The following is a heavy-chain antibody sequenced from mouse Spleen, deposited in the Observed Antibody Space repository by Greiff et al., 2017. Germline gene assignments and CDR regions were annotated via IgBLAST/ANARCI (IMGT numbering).Heavy chain of an antibody. Sequence: VQLQQSGPELVKPGASVKISCKASGYSFTGYYMNWVKQSPEKSLEWIGEINPSTGGTTYNQKFKAKATLTVDKSSSTAYMQLKSLTSEDSAVYYCARGVITTVVAPFDYWGQGTTLTVSS. D-gene: IGHD1-1*01. V-gene: IGHV1-42*01. CDR3: ARGVITTVVAPFDY. CDR1: GYSFTGYY. CDR2: INPSTGGT. J-gene: IGHJ2*01.